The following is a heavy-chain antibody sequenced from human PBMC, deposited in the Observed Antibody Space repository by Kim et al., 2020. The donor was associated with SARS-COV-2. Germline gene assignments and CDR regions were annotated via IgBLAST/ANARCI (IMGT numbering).Heavy chain of an antibody. CDR3: ARGEALGV. CDR1: GFTFSTYW. V-gene: IGHV3-74*01. J-gene: IGHJ4*02. Sequence: GGSLRLSCAVSGFTFSTYWMHWVRQAPGKGLVWVSRIKSDGSSTNYADSVRGRFTISRDNAKKTLYLQLNSLGAEDTAVYYCARGEALGVWGQGTLVTVSS. CDR2: IKSDGSST.